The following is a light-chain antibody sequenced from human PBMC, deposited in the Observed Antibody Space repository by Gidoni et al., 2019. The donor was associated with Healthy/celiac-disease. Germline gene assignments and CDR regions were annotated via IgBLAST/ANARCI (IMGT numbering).Light chain of an antibody. V-gene: IGKV3-20*01. CDR1: QSVSSSY. J-gene: IGKJ1*01. CDR2: GAS. Sequence: EMGLTQSPGTLSLSPGERATLSCRASQSVSSSYLAWYQQKPGQAPRLLIYGASSRATGIPDRFSGSGSGTDFTLTISRLEPEYFAVYYCQQYGSSLSWTFGQGTKVEIK. CDR3: QQYGSSLSWT.